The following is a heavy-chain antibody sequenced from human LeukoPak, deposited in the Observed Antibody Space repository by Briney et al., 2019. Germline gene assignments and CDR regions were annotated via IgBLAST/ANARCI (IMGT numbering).Heavy chain of an antibody. CDR2: IKTDGSEQ. J-gene: IGHJ4*02. CDR1: GFTFSVRW. V-gene: IGHV3-7*03. D-gene: IGHD1-1*01. CDR3: ARDGSDNWPF. Sequence: PGGSLRLSCVGSGFTFSVRWMSWVRQAPGKGLEWVANIKTDGSEQLYVDSVKGRFTIPRDNAKNSLYLQMNSLRAEDTAVYYCARDGSDNWPFGGQGTLVTVSS.